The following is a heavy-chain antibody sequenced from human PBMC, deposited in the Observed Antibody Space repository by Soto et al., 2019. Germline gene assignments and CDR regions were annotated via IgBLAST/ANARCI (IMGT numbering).Heavy chain of an antibody. D-gene: IGHD3-9*01. V-gene: IGHV3-21*01. CDR2: ITSASDYI. J-gene: IGHJ3*02. CDR1: GFMFTKST. CDR3: ARVGTGSSTPLDI. Sequence: PGGSLRLSCVASGFMFTKSTMNCVRQAPGKGLEWVSSITSASDYIFYADSVKGRFTISRDNANNSLYLQMNSLRAEDTAVYYCARVGTGSSTPLDIWGQGTMVTVSS.